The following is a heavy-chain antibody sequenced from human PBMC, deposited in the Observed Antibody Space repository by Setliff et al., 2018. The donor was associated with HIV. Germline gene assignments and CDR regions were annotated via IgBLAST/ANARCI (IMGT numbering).Heavy chain of an antibody. D-gene: IGHD1-26*01. CDR2: IYISGST. V-gene: IGHV4-61*02. CDR1: GDSISSGGYY. Sequence: SETLSLTCTVSGDSISSGGYYWSWFQQPAGKELEWIGLIYISGSTIYNPSLKSRVTITINTSKRQFSLNLSSVTAADSAMYYCARESGIVGAQGFDYWSQGTLVTVSS. J-gene: IGHJ4*02. CDR3: ARESGIVGAQGFDY.